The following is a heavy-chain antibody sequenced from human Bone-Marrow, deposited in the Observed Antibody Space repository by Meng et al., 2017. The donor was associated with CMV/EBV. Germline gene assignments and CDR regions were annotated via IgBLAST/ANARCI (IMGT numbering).Heavy chain of an antibody. CDR3: ARDLYCSSPSCYHY. CDR2: ISSGISYI. CDR1: GFTFSSYS. V-gene: IGHV3-21*01. D-gene: IGHD2-2*01. Sequence: GESLKISCAASGFTFSSYSMNWVRQAPGKGLEWVSSISSGISYIYYADSVKGRFTISRDNAKNSLYLQMNSLRAEDTAVYYCARDLYCSSPSCYHYWGQGTRVTVSS. J-gene: IGHJ4*02.